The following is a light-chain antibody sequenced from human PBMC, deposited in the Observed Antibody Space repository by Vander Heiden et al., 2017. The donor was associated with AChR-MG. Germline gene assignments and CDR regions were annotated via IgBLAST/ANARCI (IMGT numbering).Light chain of an antibody. V-gene: IGKV1-27*01. J-gene: IGKJ1*01. CDR2: GAS. CDR1: QGISNY. CDR3: QSYNIAHLT. Sequence: DIQMTQSPSSLSAFVGDRVTITCRASQGISNYLAWYQQKPGKAPKLLIYGASNLQAGVTSQFSGSGSGTDFTLTISSLQPEDVATYYCQSYNIAHLTFGQGTKVEIK.